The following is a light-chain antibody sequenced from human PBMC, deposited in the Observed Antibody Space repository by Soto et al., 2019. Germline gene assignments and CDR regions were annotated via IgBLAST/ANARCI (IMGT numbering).Light chain of an antibody. J-gene: IGKJ3*01. CDR2: GAS. Sequence: EIVLTQSPGTLSLSPGERATLSCRASQSVSSSYLAWYQQKPGQDPRLLIYGASSRATGIPDRFSGSGSGTDFTLTISRLEPEDFAVYYCQQYGSSSLVTFGPGTKVDIK. V-gene: IGKV3-20*01. CDR3: QQYGSSSLVT. CDR1: QSVSSSY.